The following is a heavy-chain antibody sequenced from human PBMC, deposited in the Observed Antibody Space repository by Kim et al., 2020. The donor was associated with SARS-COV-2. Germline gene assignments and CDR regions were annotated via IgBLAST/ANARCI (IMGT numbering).Heavy chain of an antibody. D-gene: IGHD5-18*01. CDR3: ARGGGYSYGYYYFDY. Sequence: QKFQGRVTMTRDTSISTAYMELSRLRSDDTAVYYCARGGGYSYGYYYFDYWGQGTLVTVSS. J-gene: IGHJ4*02. V-gene: IGHV1-2*02.